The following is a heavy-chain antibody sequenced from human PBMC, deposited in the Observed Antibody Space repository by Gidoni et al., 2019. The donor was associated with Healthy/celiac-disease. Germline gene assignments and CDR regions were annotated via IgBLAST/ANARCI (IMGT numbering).Heavy chain of an antibody. CDR2: INPNSGGT. Sequence: QVQLVQSGAEVKKPGASVKVSCKASGYTFTGYYMHWVRQAPGQGLEWMGWINPNSGGTNYAQKFQGRVTMTRDTSISTAYMELSRLRSDDTAVYYCASRSDPQRYSSSSSSLGGMDVWGQGTTVTVSS. V-gene: IGHV1-2*02. CDR3: ASRSDPQRYSSSSSSLGGMDV. D-gene: IGHD6-6*01. J-gene: IGHJ6*02. CDR1: GYTFTGYY.